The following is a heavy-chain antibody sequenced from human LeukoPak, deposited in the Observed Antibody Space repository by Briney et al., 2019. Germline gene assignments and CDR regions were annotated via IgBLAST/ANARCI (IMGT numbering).Heavy chain of an antibody. D-gene: IGHD3-22*01. CDR2: ISSSSSYI. Sequence: GGSLRLSCAASGFTFSSYSMNWVRQAPVKGLELVSSISSSSSYIYYADSVKVRFTISRDNAKNSLYLQMNSLRAEDTAVYYCARDRHYYDSSGYFYYFDYWGQGTLVTVSS. J-gene: IGHJ4*02. CDR1: GFTFSSYS. V-gene: IGHV3-21*01. CDR3: ARDRHYYDSSGYFYYFDY.